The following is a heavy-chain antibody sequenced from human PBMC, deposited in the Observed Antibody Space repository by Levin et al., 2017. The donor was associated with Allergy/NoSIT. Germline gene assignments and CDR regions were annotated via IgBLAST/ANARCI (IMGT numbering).Heavy chain of an antibody. V-gene: IGHV4-59*08. Sequence: PSETLSLTCTVSGDSISSYYCSWIRQTPGKGLEWIGYIYYSGSTNYNPSLQSRVTMSADTSKNQFSLMLNSVTAADTAVYYCARHAWGSGGLDYWGQGLLVTVSS. CDR3: ARHAWGSGGLDY. CDR2: IYYSGST. D-gene: IGHD7-27*01. CDR1: GDSISSYY. J-gene: IGHJ4*02.